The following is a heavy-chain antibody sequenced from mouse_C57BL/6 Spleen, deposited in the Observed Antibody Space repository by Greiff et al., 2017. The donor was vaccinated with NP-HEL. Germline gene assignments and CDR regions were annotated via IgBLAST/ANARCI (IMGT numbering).Heavy chain of an antibody. Sequence: EVKLMESGGGLVKPGGSLKLSCAASGFTFSDYGMHWVRQAPEKGLEWVAYISSGSSTNYYADTVKGRFTITRDNAKNTLFLQMTSLRSEDTAMYYCARRDYGNYEWYFDVWGTGTTVTVSS. J-gene: IGHJ1*03. CDR1: GFTFSDYG. V-gene: IGHV5-17*01. D-gene: IGHD2-1*01. CDR3: ARRDYGNYEWYFDV. CDR2: ISSGSSTN.